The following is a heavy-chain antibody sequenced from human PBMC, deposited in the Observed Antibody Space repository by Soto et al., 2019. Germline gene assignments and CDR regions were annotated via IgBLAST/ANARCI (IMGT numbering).Heavy chain of an antibody. V-gene: IGHV1-3*01. Sequence: PVEVRCKASGYTFTSYAMHWVRQATRQMLEWMGWINAGNGNTKYSQKFQGRVTMSQDTSGTQVVLTMTNMDPQDTGTYFCARMNADSDSHYYAMDVWGPGTPVTVSS. CDR2: INAGNGNT. CDR3: ARMNADSDSHYYAMDV. D-gene: IGHD4-17*01. CDR1: GYTFTSYA. J-gene: IGHJ6*02.